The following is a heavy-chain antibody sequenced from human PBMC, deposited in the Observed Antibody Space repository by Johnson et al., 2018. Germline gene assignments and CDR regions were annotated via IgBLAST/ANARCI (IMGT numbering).Heavy chain of an antibody. CDR3: GRFIRWSGYYGLAV. D-gene: IGHD6-13*01. Sequence: QVQLQQWGAGLLKPSETLSLTCAVYGGSFSGYYWSWLRQPPGKGLEWIGEINNSGSTNYNPSLKSRVAISVDTSKNQFSLKLSSVTAADTAVYYCGRFIRWSGYYGLAVWGQGTTVTVSS. J-gene: IGHJ6*02. CDR2: INNSGST. CDR1: GGSFSGYY. V-gene: IGHV4-34*01.